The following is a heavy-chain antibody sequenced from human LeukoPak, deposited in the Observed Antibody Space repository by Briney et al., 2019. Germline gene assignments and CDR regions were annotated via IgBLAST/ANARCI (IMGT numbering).Heavy chain of an antibody. D-gene: IGHD3-16*02. Sequence: ASVKVSCKASGYTFTSCGISWVRQAPGQGLEWMGWISAYNGNTNCAQKLQGRVTMTTDTSTSTAYMELRSLRSDDTAVYYCARDPRGSYRENWFDPWGQGTLVTVSS. CDR2: ISAYNGNT. V-gene: IGHV1-18*04. CDR1: GYTFTSCG. CDR3: ARDPRGSYRENWFDP. J-gene: IGHJ5*02.